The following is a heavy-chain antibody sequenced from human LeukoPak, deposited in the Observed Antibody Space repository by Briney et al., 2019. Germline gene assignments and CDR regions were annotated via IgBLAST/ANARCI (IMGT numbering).Heavy chain of an antibody. CDR2: INPNSGGT. J-gene: IGHJ5*02. V-gene: IGHV1-2*02. CDR1: GYTFTGYY. CDR3: ARGGSEYLLRPIAPAGDWFDP. D-gene: IGHD2-2*01. Sequence: SVTFSCKASGYTFTGYYMYWVRQAPGQGLEWMGWINPNSGGTNYAQKFQGRVTMTRDTSISTAYMELSRLRSDDTAVYYCARGGSEYLLRPIAPAGDWFDPWGQGTLVTGSS.